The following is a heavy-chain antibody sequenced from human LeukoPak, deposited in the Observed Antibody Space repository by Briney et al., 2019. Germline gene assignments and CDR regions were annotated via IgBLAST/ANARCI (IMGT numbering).Heavy chain of an antibody. CDR3: AKDRGDYDSADY. V-gene: IGHV3-23*01. Sequence: GGSLRLSCAASGFTFNNYAMSWVRQAPGKGLEWVSAISGSGDSTYYANSVQGRFTISRDNSKNTLSLHTNSLRAEDTAVYYCAKDRGDYDSADYWGQGTLVTVSS. CDR1: GFTFNNYA. CDR2: ISGSGDST. D-gene: IGHD3-22*01. J-gene: IGHJ4*02.